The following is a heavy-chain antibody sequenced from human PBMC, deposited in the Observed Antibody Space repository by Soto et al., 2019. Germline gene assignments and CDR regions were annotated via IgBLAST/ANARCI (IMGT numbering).Heavy chain of an antibody. CDR3: ARHSGYSSGWPIRYYYYYYGMDV. CDR1: GGSISSSSYY. D-gene: IGHD6-19*01. CDR2: IYYSGST. V-gene: IGHV4-39*01. Sequence: PSETLSLTCTVSGGSISSSSYYWGWIRQPPGKGLEWIGSIYYSGSTYYNPSLKSRVTISVDTSKNQSSLKLSSVTAADTAVYYCARHSGYSSGWPIRYYYYYYGMDVWGQGTTVTVSS. J-gene: IGHJ6*02.